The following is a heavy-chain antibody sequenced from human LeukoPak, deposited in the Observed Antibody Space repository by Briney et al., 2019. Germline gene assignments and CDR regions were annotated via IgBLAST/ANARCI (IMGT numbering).Heavy chain of an antibody. D-gene: IGHD3-22*01. CDR2: ISGSGGST. CDR1: GFTVSSYG. V-gene: IGHV3-23*01. Sequence: GGTLRLSCAASGFTVSSYGMSWVRQAPGQGLEWVSAISGSGGSTYYADPVKGRFTISRDNSKNTLYLQMNSLRAEDTAVYYCAKDSYDSSGYYFMGAHLTFDYWGQGTLVTVSS. J-gene: IGHJ4*02. CDR3: AKDSYDSSGYYFMGAHLTFDY.